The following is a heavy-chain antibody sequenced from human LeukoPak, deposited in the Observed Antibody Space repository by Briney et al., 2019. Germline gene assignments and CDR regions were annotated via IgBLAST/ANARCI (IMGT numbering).Heavy chain of an antibody. CDR1: GYSISSGYY. Sequence: PSETLSLTCTVSGYSISSGYYWGWIRQPPGKGLEWIGNIYHNGSTDYNPSLKSRVTISVDTSKNQFSLKLSSVTAADTAMYYCARSIIRGLITGVCGYWGQGTLVTVSS. V-gene: IGHV4-38-2*02. J-gene: IGHJ4*02. CDR3: ARSIIRGLITGVCGY. D-gene: IGHD3-10*01. CDR2: IYHNGST.